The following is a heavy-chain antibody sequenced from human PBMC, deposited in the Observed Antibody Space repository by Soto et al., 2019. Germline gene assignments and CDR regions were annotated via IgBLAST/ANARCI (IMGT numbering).Heavy chain of an antibody. Sequence: PSETLSLTCTVSGGSISSGGYYWSWIRQHPGKGLEWIGYIYYSGSTYYNPSLKSRVTISVDTSKNQFSLKLSSVTAADTAVYYCARDAIGLHNYYYGMDVWGQGTTVTAP. V-gene: IGHV4-31*03. CDR3: ARDAIGLHNYYYGMDV. J-gene: IGHJ6*02. CDR1: GGSISSGGYY. CDR2: IYYSGST. D-gene: IGHD2-21*01.